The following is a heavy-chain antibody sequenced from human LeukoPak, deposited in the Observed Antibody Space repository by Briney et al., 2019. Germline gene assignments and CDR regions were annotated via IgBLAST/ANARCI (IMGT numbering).Heavy chain of an antibody. D-gene: IGHD3-3*01. Sequence: PGGSLRLSCAASGFTFSSYAMSWVRQAPGKGLEWVSAISGSGGSTYFADSVKGWFTISRDNSKNTLYLQMNSLRAEDTAVYYCAKDPPTLYDFWSGYYLGYWGQGTLVTVSS. CDR1: GFTFSSYA. J-gene: IGHJ1*01. CDR2: ISGSGGST. V-gene: IGHV3-23*01. CDR3: AKDPPTLYDFWSGYYLGY.